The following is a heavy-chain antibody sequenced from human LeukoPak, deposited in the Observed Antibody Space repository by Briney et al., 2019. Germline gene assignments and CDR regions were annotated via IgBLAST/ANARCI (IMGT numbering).Heavy chain of an antibody. CDR2: IWYDGSNK. D-gene: IGHD1-1*01. Sequence: GGSLRLSCAASGFTFSSYGMHWVRQAPGMGLEWVAVIWYDGSNKYYADSVKGRFTISRDNSKNTLYLQMNSLRAEDTAVYYCARPRTTYISDAFDIWGQGTMVTVSS. J-gene: IGHJ3*02. CDR3: ARPRTTYISDAFDI. V-gene: IGHV3-33*01. CDR1: GFTFSSYG.